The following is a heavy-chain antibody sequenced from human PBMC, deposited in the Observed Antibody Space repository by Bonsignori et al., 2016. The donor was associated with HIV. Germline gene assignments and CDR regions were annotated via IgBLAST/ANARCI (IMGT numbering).Heavy chain of an antibody. V-gene: IGHV3-9*01. J-gene: IGHJ5*02. Sequence: WIRQPPGRGLEWVAGISWNSDGIGYAESVKGRFTISRDSAKNSLDLQMNSLRVDNTAFYYCAKGTGIDDYGDFLNWFDPWGQGTLVTVSS. CDR3: AKGTGIDDYGDFLNWFDP. CDR2: ISWNSDGI. D-gene: IGHD4-17*01.